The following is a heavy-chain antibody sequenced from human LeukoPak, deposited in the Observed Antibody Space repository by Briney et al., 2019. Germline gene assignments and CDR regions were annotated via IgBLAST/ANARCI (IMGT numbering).Heavy chain of an antibody. J-gene: IGHJ3*02. Sequence: SETLSLTCTVSDGSIINNNHYWGWTRQPPGKGLEWIGSISYSGGTAYNPSLRSRVTISVDTSKNQFSLEVNSVTAADTAVYYCAREVEYYDSSGYRPHAFDIWGQGTLVTVSS. CDR3: AREVEYYDSSGYRPHAFDI. CDR2: ISYSGGT. CDR1: DGSIINNNHY. V-gene: IGHV4-39*02. D-gene: IGHD3-22*01.